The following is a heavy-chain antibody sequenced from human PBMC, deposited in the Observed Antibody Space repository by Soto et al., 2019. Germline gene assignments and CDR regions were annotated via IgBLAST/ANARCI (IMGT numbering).Heavy chain of an antibody. V-gene: IGHV1-69*02. CDR2: IIPILGIA. CDR3: AVPERGYCSGGSCPPFDY. Sequence: QVQLVQSGAEVKKPGSSVKVSCKASGGTFSSYTISWVRQAPGQGLEWMGRIIPILGIANYAQKFQGRVTITADKSTSTAYMELSSLRSEDTAVYYCAVPERGYCSGGSCPPFDYWGQGTLVTVSS. D-gene: IGHD2-15*01. J-gene: IGHJ4*02. CDR1: GGTFSSYT.